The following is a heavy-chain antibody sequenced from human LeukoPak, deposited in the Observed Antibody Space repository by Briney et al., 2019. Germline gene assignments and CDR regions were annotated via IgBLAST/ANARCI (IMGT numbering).Heavy chain of an antibody. V-gene: IGHV4-59*12. D-gene: IGHD7-27*01. Sequence: PSETLSLTCTVSGGSISSYYWSWIRQPPGKGLEWIGYIYYSGSTNYNPSLKSRVIISVDTSKNQFSLKLSSVTAVDTAVYYCARSLTGGAYGMDVWGQGTTVTVSS. J-gene: IGHJ6*02. CDR1: GGSISSYY. CDR2: IYYSGST. CDR3: ARSLTGGAYGMDV.